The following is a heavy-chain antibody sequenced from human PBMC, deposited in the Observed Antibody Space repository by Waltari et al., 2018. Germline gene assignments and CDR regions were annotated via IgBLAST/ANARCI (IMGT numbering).Heavy chain of an antibody. J-gene: IGHJ6*03. CDR2: IIPIFGTA. Sequence: QVQLVQSGAEVKKPGSSVKVSCKASGGTFSSYPTPWVRQPPGHGLEWMGGIIPIFGTANYAQKFQGRVTITADKSTSTAYMELSSLRSEDTAVYYCARDGLNCSGGSCYRTYYYYMDVWGKGTTVTVSS. CDR3: ARDGLNCSGGSCYRTYYYYMDV. V-gene: IGHV1-69*06. D-gene: IGHD2-15*01. CDR1: GGTFSSYP.